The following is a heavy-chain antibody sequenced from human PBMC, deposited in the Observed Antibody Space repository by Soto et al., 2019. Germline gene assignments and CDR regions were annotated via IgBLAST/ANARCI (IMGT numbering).Heavy chain of an antibody. Sequence: ETLSLSCAASGFTFSSYSMNWVRRAPGKGREWVSSISSSSSYIYYADSVKGRFTISRDNAKNSLYLQMNSLRAEDTAVYYCARDVYGDYDDAFDIWGQGTMVTVSS. D-gene: IGHD4-17*01. V-gene: IGHV3-21*01. J-gene: IGHJ3*02. CDR3: ARDVYGDYDDAFDI. CDR2: ISSSSSYI. CDR1: GFTFSSYS.